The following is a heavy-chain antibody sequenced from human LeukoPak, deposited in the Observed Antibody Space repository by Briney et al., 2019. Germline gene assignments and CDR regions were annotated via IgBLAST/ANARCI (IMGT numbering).Heavy chain of an antibody. V-gene: IGHV1-69*04. CDR2: IIPILGIA. D-gene: IGHD5-24*01. CDR3: ARDERWLHDSGVFDI. J-gene: IGHJ3*02. CDR1: GGTFSSYA. Sequence: SVKVSCKASGGTFSSYAISWVRPAPGQGLEWMGRIIPILGIANYAQKFQGRVTITADKSTSTAYMELSSLRSEDTAVYYCARDERWLHDSGVFDIWGQGTMVTVSS.